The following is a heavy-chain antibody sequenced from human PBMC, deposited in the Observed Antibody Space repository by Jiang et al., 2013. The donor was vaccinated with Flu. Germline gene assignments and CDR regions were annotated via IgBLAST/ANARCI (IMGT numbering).Heavy chain of an antibody. CDR3: TRHRTAVAGYDY. Sequence: SAMHWVRQASGKGLDWVGRIRSKANSYATAYAASVKGRFTISRDDSKNTAYLQMNSLKTEDTAVYYCTRHRTAVAGYDYWGQGTLVTVSS. D-gene: IGHD6-19*01. V-gene: IGHV3-73*01. CDR2: IRSKANSYAT. CDR1: SA. J-gene: IGHJ4*02.